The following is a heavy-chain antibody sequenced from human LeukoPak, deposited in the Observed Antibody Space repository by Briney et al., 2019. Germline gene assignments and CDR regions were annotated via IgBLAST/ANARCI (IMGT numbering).Heavy chain of an antibody. J-gene: IGHJ4*02. CDR3: ARAGSHRNSGYDY. Sequence: GGSLRLSCAASGFTFDDYAMHWVRQAPGKGLEWVSLISWDGGSTYYADSVKGRFTISRDNSKNSLYLQMNSLRAEDTAVYYCARAGSHRNSGYDYWGQGTLVTVSS. V-gene: IGHV3-43D*03. CDR1: GFTFDDYA. CDR2: ISWDGGST. D-gene: IGHD5-12*01.